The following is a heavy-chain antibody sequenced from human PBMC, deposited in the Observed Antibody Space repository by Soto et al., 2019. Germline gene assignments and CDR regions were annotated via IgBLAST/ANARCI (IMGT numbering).Heavy chain of an antibody. CDR3: ARDRYFYDSRGYYRTLDS. V-gene: IGHV4-59*01. CDR1: GGSFSNDY. D-gene: IGHD3-22*01. CDR2: IFHTGIT. J-gene: IGHJ5*01. Sequence: QVQLQESGPGLVKPSETLSLSCFISGGSFSNDYWTWIRQSPGKGLEWIGYIFHTGITDYNPSVKSRVTISIDKSRNLFSLNSTSVTAADTAVYYCARDRYFYDSRGYYRTLDSWGQGTLVTVSS.